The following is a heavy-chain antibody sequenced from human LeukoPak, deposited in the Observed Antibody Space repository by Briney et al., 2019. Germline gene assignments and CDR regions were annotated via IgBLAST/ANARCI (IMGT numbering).Heavy chain of an antibody. Sequence: GGSPRLSCTASGCTFSIYGFHWVRQAPGKGLEWVATIPNDGSNTFYLDSVKGRFTISRDNSKNTLYLQMNSLRAEDTAVYYCAKDIGTTSLYNWFDPWGQGALVSVSS. CDR2: IPNDGSNT. D-gene: IGHD2/OR15-2a*01. J-gene: IGHJ5*02. CDR3: AKDIGTTSLYNWFDP. V-gene: IGHV3-30*02. CDR1: GCTFSIYG.